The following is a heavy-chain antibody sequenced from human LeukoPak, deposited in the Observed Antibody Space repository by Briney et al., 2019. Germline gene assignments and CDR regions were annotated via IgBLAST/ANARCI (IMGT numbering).Heavy chain of an antibody. D-gene: IGHD6-13*01. Sequence: PSETLSLTCTVSGGSISSSSYYWGWVRQPPGKGLDWIGSIYYGGSTYYNPSLKSRVTISVDTSKNQFSLRLSSVTAADTAVYYCARLGYTSSLDYWGQGTLVTVSS. CDR2: IYYGGST. CDR1: GGSISSSSYY. V-gene: IGHV4-39*01. CDR3: ARLGYTSSLDY. J-gene: IGHJ4*02.